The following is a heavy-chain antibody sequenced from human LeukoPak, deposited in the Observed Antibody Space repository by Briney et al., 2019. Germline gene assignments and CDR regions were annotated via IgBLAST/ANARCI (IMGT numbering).Heavy chain of an antibody. Sequence: GGSLRLSCAASGFIFSSNSMKWVRQAPGKGLEWVSSISSSSSYIYYADSVKGRFTISRDNAKNSLYLQMNRRRHSGTAVCYCARDYCSGGSCYIDYWGQGTLVTVSS. CDR1: GFIFSSNS. J-gene: IGHJ4*02. V-gene: IGHV3-21*03. CDR3: ARDYCSGGSCYIDY. CDR2: ISSSSSYI. D-gene: IGHD2-15*01.